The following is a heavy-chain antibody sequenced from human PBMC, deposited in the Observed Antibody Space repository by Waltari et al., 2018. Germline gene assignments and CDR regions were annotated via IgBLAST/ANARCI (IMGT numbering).Heavy chain of an antibody. Sequence: QVQLQESGPGLVKPSETLSLTCTVSGYSISSGYYWGWIRPPPGKGLEWIGSIYHSGSTYYNPSLKSRVTISVDTSKNQFSLKLSSVTAADTAVYYCARDGYKEMEAFDIWGQGTMVTVSS. V-gene: IGHV4-38-2*02. CDR3: ARDGYKEMEAFDI. CDR2: IYHSGST. J-gene: IGHJ3*02. CDR1: GYSISSGYY. D-gene: IGHD5-12*01.